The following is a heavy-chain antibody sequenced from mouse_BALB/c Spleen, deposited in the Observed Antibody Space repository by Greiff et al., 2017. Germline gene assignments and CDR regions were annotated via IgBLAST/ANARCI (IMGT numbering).Heavy chain of an antibody. D-gene: IGHD6-1*01. CDR1: GFTFSSYT. V-gene: IGHV5-12-2*01. J-gene: IGHJ4*01. CDR2: ISNGGGST. Sequence: EVKLVESGGGLVQPGGSLKLSCAASGFTFSSYTMSWVRQTPEKRLEWVAYISNGGGSTYYPDTVKGRFTISRDNAKNTLYLQMSSLKSEDTAMYYCARHNPYAMDYWGQGTSVTVSS. CDR3: ARHNPYAMDY.